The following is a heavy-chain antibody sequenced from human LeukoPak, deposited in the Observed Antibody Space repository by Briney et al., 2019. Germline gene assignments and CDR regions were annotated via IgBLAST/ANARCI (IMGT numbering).Heavy chain of an antibody. CDR1: SGFFTGSY. D-gene: IGHD3-10*01. CDR2: INHSGST. Sequence: SETLSLTCAVYSGFFTGSYWSCIRQPPGKGLEWIGEINHSGSTNYNPSLKSRVTISVDTSKNQFSLKLSSVTAADTAVYYCAGGLLFGACQHRAQGTLVTVSS. J-gene: IGHJ4*02. CDR3: AGGLLFGACQH. V-gene: IGHV4-34*01.